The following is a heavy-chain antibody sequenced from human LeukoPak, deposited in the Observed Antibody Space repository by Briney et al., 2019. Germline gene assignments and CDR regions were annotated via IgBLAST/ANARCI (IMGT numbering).Heavy chain of an antibody. Sequence: PSDTLSLTCTLSGASISIYYWSWTRQPAGKGLEWIGRFYTSGSPYYNPSLKSRVSMPVDTSKNQFSLKLTSVTAADTAVYYCAKNEPDSSGHYMTDYWGQGILVTVSS. CDR1: GASISIYY. J-gene: IGHJ4*02. D-gene: IGHD3-22*01. CDR2: FYTSGSP. V-gene: IGHV4-4*07. CDR3: AKNEPDSSGHYMTDY.